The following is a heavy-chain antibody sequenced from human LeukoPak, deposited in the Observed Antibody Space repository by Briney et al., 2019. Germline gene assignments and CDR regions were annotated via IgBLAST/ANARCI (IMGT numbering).Heavy chain of an antibody. Sequence: KSSQTLSLTCTVSGYSINSGSYWGWIRQSPGKGLEWIGNIHHRGTTYYNPSLKSRVTISLNTSRNQFSLELNSVTAAGTAVYYCARVPVVIAAFDWFDPWGQGILVTVSS. V-gene: IGHV4-38-2*02. D-gene: IGHD6-6*01. CDR3: ARVPVVIAAFDWFDP. J-gene: IGHJ5*02. CDR1: GYSINSGSY. CDR2: IHHRGTT.